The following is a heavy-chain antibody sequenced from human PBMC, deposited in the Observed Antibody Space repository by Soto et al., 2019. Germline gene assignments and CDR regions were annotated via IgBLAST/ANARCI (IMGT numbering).Heavy chain of an antibody. J-gene: IGHJ4*02. V-gene: IGHV3-13*01. CDR1: GFTFSSYD. CDR2: IGTAGDT. Sequence: PGGSLRLSCAASGFTFSSYDMHWVRQATGKGLEWVSAIGTAGDTYYPGSVRGRFTISRENAKNSLYLQMNSLRAGDTAVYYCARTTYDSSGYAYFDYWGQGTLVTVSS. CDR3: ARTTYDSSGYAYFDY. D-gene: IGHD3-22*01.